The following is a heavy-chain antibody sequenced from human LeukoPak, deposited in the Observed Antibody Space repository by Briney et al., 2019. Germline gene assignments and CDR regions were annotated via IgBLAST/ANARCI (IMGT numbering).Heavy chain of an antibody. D-gene: IGHD5-18*01. CDR1: GYTFTSYG. Sequence: GASVKVSCKASGYTFTSYGISWVRQAPGQGLEWMGRIIPILGIANYAQKFQGRVTITADKSTSTAYMELSSLRSEDTAVYYCARDLAGMGYGFFYGMDVWGQGTTVTVSS. CDR3: ARDLAGMGYGFFYGMDV. V-gene: IGHV1-69*04. J-gene: IGHJ6*02. CDR2: IIPILGIA.